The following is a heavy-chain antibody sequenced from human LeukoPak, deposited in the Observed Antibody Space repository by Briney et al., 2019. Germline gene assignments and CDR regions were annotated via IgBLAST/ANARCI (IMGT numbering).Heavy chain of an antibody. CDR1: GYTFTSYD. Sequence: EASVKVSCKASGYTFTSYDINWVRQATGQGLEWMGWMNPNSGNTGYAQKFQGRVTMTRNTSISTAYMELSSLRSEDTAVYYCARGRFPLYCGGDCYRAGWSDPWGQGTLVTVSS. D-gene: IGHD2-21*01. V-gene: IGHV1-8*01. CDR3: ARGRFPLYCGGDCYRAGWSDP. J-gene: IGHJ5*02. CDR2: MNPNSGNT.